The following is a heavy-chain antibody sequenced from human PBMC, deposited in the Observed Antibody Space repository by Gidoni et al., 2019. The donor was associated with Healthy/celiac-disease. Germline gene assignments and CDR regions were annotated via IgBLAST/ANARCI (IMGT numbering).Heavy chain of an antibody. CDR2: ISWDGGST. V-gene: IGHV3-43D*03. Sequence: EVQLVESGGVVVQTGGSLRLSCAASGFTFDDYAMHWVRQAPGKGLEWVSLISWDGGSTYYADSVKGRFTISRDNSKNSLYLQMNSLRAEDTALYYCAKDIARYCSNTSCYGGFDPWGQGTLVTVSS. J-gene: IGHJ5*02. CDR3: AKDIARYCSNTSCYGGFDP. D-gene: IGHD2-2*01. CDR1: GFTFDDYA.